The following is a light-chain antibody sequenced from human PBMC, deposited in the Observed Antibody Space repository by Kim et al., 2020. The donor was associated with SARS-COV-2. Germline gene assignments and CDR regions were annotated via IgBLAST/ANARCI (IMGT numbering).Light chain of an antibody. CDR1: QSVSTN. Sequence: SVSPGERATLFCRASQSVSTNVGWYQQKPGQAPRLLIFGASPRATGVPARFSGSGSGTDFTLTIGGLQSEDFAVYFCQQYNRWPYTFGQGTKLEI. V-gene: IGKV3-15*01. J-gene: IGKJ2*01. CDR3: QQYNRWPYT. CDR2: GAS.